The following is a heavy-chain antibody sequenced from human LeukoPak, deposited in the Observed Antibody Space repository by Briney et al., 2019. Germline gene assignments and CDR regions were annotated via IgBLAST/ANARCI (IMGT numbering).Heavy chain of an antibody. CDR2: MNPNSGNT. CDR3: ARALIPEDWFDP. V-gene: IGHV1-8*01. J-gene: IGHJ5*02. Sequence: ASVKVSCKASGYTFTSYDINWVRQATGQGLEWMGWMNPNSGNTGYAQKFQGRVTMTRNTSISTAYMELSSLRSEDTAVYYCARALIPEDWFDPWGQGTLVTVSS. CDR1: GYTFTSYD. D-gene: IGHD1-14*01.